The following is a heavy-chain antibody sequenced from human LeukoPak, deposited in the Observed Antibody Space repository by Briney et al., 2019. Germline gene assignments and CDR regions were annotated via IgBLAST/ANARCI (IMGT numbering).Heavy chain of an antibody. CDR3: ARLYYYDSSGYQLDAFDI. J-gene: IGHJ3*02. D-gene: IGHD3-22*01. Sequence: SQTPSLTCAISGDSVSSNSAAWNWIRQSPSRGLEWLGRTYYRSKWYNDYAVSVKSRITINPDTSKNQFSLQLNSVTPEDTAVYYCARLYYYDSSGYQLDAFDIWGQGTMVTVSS. CDR1: GDSVSSNSAA. V-gene: IGHV6-1*01. CDR2: TYYRSKWYN.